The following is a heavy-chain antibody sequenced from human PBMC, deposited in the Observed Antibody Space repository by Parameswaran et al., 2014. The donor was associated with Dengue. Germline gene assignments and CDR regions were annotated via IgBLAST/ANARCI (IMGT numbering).Heavy chain of an antibody. J-gene: IGHJ6*02. CDR2: ISAYNGNT. V-gene: IGHV1-18*01. CDR3: ARLGGWGAVTYGMDV. D-gene: IGHD4-17*01. Sequence: WVRQAPGQGLEWMGWISAYNGNTNYAQKLQGRVTMTTDTSTSTAYMELRSLRSDDTAVYYCARLGGWGAVTYGMDVWGQGTTVTVSS.